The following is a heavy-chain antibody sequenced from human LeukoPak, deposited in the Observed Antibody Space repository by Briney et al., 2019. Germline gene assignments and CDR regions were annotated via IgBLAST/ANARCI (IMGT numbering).Heavy chain of an antibody. Sequence: GGSLRLSCTASGFTFSGYSMNWVRQAPGKGLEWVSYISSSGSTIYYADSVKGRFSISRDNAKNSLHLQMNSLRAEDTAVYYCARGTVAGKAPYWGQGTLVTVSS. V-gene: IGHV3-48*01. CDR1: GFTFSGYS. CDR2: ISSSGSTI. CDR3: ARGTVAGKAPY. J-gene: IGHJ4*02. D-gene: IGHD6-19*01.